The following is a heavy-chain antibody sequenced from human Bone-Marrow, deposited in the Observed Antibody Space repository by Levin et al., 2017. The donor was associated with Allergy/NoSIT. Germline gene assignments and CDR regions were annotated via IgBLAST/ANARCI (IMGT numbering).Heavy chain of an antibody. D-gene: IGHD3-22*01. CDR2: IYSGGST. CDR3: ARDSIRNVHIPSPYESSGYYQRRQSAEYFQH. V-gene: IGHV3-66*01. Sequence: GGSLRLSCAASGFTVSSNYMSWVRQAPGKGLEWVSVIYSGGSTYYADSVKGRFTISRDNSKNTLYLQMNSLRAEDTAVYYCARDSIRNVHIPSPYESSGYYQRRQSAEYFQHWGQGTLVTVSS. J-gene: IGHJ1*01. CDR1: GFTVSSNY.